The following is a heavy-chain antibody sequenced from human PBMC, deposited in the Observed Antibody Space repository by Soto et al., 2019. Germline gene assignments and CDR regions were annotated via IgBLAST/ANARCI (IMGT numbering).Heavy chain of an antibody. CDR1: GGTCSDYD. Sequence: GGSLRLWCAAAGGTCSDYDMSWISQEQGKGLEWVSYISSSGSTIYYADSVKGRFTISRDNAKNSLYLRMNSLRAEDTAVYYCARDIVVVVPAHNHAFDIWGQGTMVTVSS. V-gene: IGHV3-11*01. CDR2: ISSSGSTI. J-gene: IGHJ3*02. CDR3: ARDIVVVVPAHNHAFDI. D-gene: IGHD2-15*01.